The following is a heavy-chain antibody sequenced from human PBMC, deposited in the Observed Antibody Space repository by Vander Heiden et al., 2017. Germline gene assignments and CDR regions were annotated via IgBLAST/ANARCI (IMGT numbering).Heavy chain of an antibody. CDR1: GFTVSSNY. CDR2: IYSGGST. J-gene: IGHJ6*02. CDR3: ARAAAYYYYGMDV. V-gene: IGHV3-53*01. Sequence: EVQLVESGGGLIQPGGSLRLSCAASGFTVSSNYMSWVRQAPGKGLEWVSVIYSGGSTYYADSVKGRFTISRDNSKNTLYLQMNSLRAEDTAVYYCARAAAYYYYGMDVWGQGTTVTVS. D-gene: IGHD6-13*01.